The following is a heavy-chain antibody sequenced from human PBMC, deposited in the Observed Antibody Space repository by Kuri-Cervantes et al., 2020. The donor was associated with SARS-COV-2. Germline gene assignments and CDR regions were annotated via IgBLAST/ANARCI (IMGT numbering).Heavy chain of an antibody. J-gene: IGHJ5*02. V-gene: IGHV3-23*01. D-gene: IGHD2-2*01. CDR1: GFTFSSYA. CDR2: ISGSGGST. CDR3: AKDWGYCSSTSCYDNWFDP. Sequence: GESLEISCAASGFTFSSYAMSWVRQAPGKGLEWVSAISGSGGSTYYADSVKGRFTISRDNSKNTLYLQMNSLRAEDTAVYYCAKDWGYCSSTSCYDNWFDPWGQGTLVTVSS.